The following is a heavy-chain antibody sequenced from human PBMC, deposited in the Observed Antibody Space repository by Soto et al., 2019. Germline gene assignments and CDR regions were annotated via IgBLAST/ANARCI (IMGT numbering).Heavy chain of an antibody. Sequence: SETLSLTCTVAGGSISSSGYYWGWLRQPPGKGLEWIASIYYSGSTYYNPSLKSRVTRAAHTSKNQISLKLSSATAAETAVYYRARHIYYYLTWGQGTMVTVSS. D-gene: IGHD3-10*01. V-gene: IGHV4-39*01. CDR3: ARHIYYYLT. CDR1: GGSISSSGYY. CDR2: IYYSGST. J-gene: IGHJ5*02.